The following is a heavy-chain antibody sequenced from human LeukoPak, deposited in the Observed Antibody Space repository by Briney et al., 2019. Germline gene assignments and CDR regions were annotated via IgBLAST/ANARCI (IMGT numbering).Heavy chain of an antibody. CDR3: AREQTAYYDFWSNYYYGMDV. V-gene: IGHV4-4*07. CDR1: GGSISSYY. Sequence: SETLSLTCTVSGGSISSYYWSWIRQPAGKGLEWTGRIYTSGSTNYNPSLKSRVTMSVDTSKNQFSLKLSSVTAADTAVYYCAREQTAYYDFWSNYYYGMDVWGQGTTVTVSS. CDR2: IYTSGST. D-gene: IGHD3-3*01. J-gene: IGHJ6*02.